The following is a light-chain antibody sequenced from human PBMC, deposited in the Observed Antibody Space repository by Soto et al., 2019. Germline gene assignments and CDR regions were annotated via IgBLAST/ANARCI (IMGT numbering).Light chain of an antibody. CDR1: SSNIGAGYD. Sequence: QSVLTQPPSVSGAPGQRVTISCTGSSSNIGAGYDVHWYQQLPGTAPKLLIYGNSNRPSGVPDRFSGPKSGTSASLAITGLQAEGEADYYCQSYDSSLSGYYVFGTGTKVTVL. CDR2: GNS. V-gene: IGLV1-40*01. CDR3: QSYDSSLSGYYV. J-gene: IGLJ1*01.